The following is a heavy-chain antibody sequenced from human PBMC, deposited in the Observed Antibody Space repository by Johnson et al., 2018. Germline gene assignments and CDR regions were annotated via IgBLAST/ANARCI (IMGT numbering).Heavy chain of an antibody. Sequence: VRLQESGGGLVQPGGSLKLSCVVSGLTFSDFSLHWVRQASGKGLEWVGRIRSKTYNYATVYGAAVKGRFTLTRDDSKNTTFLQMNSLKTEDTAIYYCIPREFAVGTTASWGQGSLVTVSS. CDR2: IRSKTYNYAT. CDR3: IPREFAVGTTAS. CDR1: GLTFSDFS. D-gene: IGHD1-26*01. J-gene: IGHJ5*02. V-gene: IGHV3-73*02.